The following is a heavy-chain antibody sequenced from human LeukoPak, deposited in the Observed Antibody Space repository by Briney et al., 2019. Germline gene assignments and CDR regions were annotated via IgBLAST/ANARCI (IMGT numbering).Heavy chain of an antibody. J-gene: IGHJ6*02. D-gene: IGHD3-3*01. CDR2: INPNSGGT. CDR3: ARALERFLEWPLLDYYYGMDV. Sequence: ASVKVSCKASGYTFTGYYMHWVRQAPGQGLEWMGWINPNSGGTNYAQKFQGWVTMTRDTSISTVYMELSSLRSEDTAVYYCARALERFLEWPLLDYYYGMDVWGQGTTVTVSS. V-gene: IGHV1-2*04. CDR1: GYTFTGYY.